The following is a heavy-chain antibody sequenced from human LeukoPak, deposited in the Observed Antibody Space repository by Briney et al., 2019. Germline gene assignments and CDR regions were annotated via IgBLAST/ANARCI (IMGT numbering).Heavy chain of an antibody. J-gene: IGHJ4*02. CDR3: ARAVYFWYHFDY. V-gene: IGHV4-30-4*01. CDR1: GGSISSGDYY. CDR2: IYYSGST. D-gene: IGHD6-13*01. Sequence: SETLSLTCTVSGGSISSGDYYWSWIRQTPGKGLEWIGYIYYSGSTYYNPSLKSRVTISVDTSKNQFSLKLSSVTAADTAVYYCARAVYFWYHFDYWGQGTLVTVSS.